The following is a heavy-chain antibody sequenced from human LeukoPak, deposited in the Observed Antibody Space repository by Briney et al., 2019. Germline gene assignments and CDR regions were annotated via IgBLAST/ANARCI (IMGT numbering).Heavy chain of an antibody. Sequence: GGSLRLSCAASGFTFSNAWMNWVRQAPGKGLEWVGRIKSKTDGRTTDYAAPVKGRFTISRDDSKNTLYLQMNSLKTEDTAVYYCTTRVGSGYITTDYWGQGTLVTVSS. J-gene: IGHJ4*02. D-gene: IGHD3-22*01. CDR1: GFTFSNAW. CDR3: TTRVGSGYITTDY. V-gene: IGHV3-15*07. CDR2: IKSKTDGRTT.